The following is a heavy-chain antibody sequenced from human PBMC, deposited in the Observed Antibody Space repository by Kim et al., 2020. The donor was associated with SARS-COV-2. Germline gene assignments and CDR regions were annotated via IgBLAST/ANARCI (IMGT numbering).Heavy chain of an antibody. J-gene: IGHJ6*02. CDR1: GFTFSSYA. D-gene: IGHD6-19*01. V-gene: IGHV3-23*01. CDR3: ANSVPEYSSGWWAPDYYYYGMDV. CDR2: ISGSGGST. Sequence: GGSLRLSCAASGFTFSSYAMSWVRQAPGKGLEWVSAISGSGGSTYYADSVKGRFTISRDNSKNTLYLQMNSLRAEDTAVYYCANSVPEYSSGWWAPDYYYYGMDVWGQGTTVTVSS.